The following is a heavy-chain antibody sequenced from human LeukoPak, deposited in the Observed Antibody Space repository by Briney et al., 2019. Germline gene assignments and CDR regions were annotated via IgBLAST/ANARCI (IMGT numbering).Heavy chain of an antibody. CDR1: GFXFSSYW. CDR2: IKPDESEK. J-gene: IGHJ4*02. Sequence: PGGSLRLSCAASGFXFSSYWMNWVRQAPGKGLEWVANIKPDESEKYYVDSVKGRFTISRDNAKDSLYLQMNSLRAEDTAVYYCARDLASSGWSPGYWGQGTLVTVSS. CDR3: ARDLASSGWSPGY. V-gene: IGHV3-7*04. D-gene: IGHD6-19*01.